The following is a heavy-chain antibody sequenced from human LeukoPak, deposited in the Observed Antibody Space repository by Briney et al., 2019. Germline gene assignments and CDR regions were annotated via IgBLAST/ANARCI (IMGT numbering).Heavy chain of an antibody. CDR2: INPNSGGT. V-gene: IGHV1-2*02. CDR3: ARNHKDSSGYYRVFDY. D-gene: IGHD3-22*01. J-gene: IGHJ4*02. Sequence: ASVKVSCKASEYTFTSYYIHWVRQAPGQGLEWMGWINPNSGGTNYAQKFQGRVTMTRDTSISTAYMGLSRLRSDDTAVYYCARNHKDSSGYYRVFDYWGQGTLVTVSS. CDR1: EYTFTSYY.